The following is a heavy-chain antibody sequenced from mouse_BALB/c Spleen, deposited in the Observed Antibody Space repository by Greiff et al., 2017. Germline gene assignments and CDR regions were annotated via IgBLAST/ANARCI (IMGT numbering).Heavy chain of an antibody. CDR2: IDPANGNT. V-gene: IGHV14-3*02. CDR1: GFNIKDTY. D-gene: IGHD1-1*01. CDR3: ASRYYGSSGAWFAY. J-gene: IGHJ3*01. Sequence: VQLQQSGAELVKPGASVKLSCTASGFNIKDTYMHWVKQRPEQGLEWIGRIDPANGNTKYDPKFQGKATITADTSSNTAYLQLSSLTSEDTAVYYCASRYYGSSGAWFAYWGQGTLVTVSA.